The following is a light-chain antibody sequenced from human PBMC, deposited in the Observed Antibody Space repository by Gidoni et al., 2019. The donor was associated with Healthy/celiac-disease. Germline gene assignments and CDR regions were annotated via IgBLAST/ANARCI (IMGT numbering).Light chain of an antibody. CDR2: WAS. V-gene: IGKV4-1*01. Sequence: DIVMTPSPDSLAVSLGERATINCKSSQSVLYSSNNKNYLAWYQQKPGQPPKLLIYWASTRESGVPDRFSGSGSGTDFTLTISSLQAEDVAVYYCQQYYSTRFTFGPGTKVDIK. CDR1: QSVLYSSNNKNY. J-gene: IGKJ3*01. CDR3: QQYYSTRFT.